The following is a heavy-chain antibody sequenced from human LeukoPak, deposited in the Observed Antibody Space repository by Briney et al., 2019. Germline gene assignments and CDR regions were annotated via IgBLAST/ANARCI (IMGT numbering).Heavy chain of an antibody. CDR2: IYYSGNT. V-gene: IGHV4-39*01. Sequence: SETLSLTCTVSGGSISSSSYYWGWLRQPPGKGLEWVGSIYYSGNTYYNPSLKSRVTVSVDTSKTPFSLKLNSVTAADTAVYYCARLPSSSWLNWFDHWGQGTLVTVSS. D-gene: IGHD6-13*01. J-gene: IGHJ5*02. CDR1: GGSISSSSYY. CDR3: ARLPSSSWLNWFDH.